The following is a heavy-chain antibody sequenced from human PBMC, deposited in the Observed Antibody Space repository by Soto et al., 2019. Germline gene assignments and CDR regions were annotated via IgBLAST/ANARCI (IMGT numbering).Heavy chain of an antibody. J-gene: IGHJ4*02. D-gene: IGHD2-8*01. CDR1: GGSISSSSYY. Sequence: QLQLQESGPGLVKPSETLSLTCTVSGGSISSSSYYWGWIRQPPGKGLEWIGSIYYSGSTYYNPSLKSRVTISVDTSKNQFSLKLSSVTAADTAVYYCARHRGGYCTNGVCYFDYWGQGTLVTVSS. CDR3: ARHRGGYCTNGVCYFDY. V-gene: IGHV4-39*01. CDR2: IYYSGST.